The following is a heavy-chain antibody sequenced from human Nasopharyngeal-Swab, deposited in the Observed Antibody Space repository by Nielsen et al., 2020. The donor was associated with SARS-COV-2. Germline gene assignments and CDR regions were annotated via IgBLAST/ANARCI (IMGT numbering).Heavy chain of an antibody. CDR2: IYHSGST. CDR1: GGSISSSNW. Sequence: SETLSLTCAVSGGSISSSNWWSWVRQPPGKGLEWIGEIYHSGSTNYNPSLKSRVTISVDKSKNQFSLKLSSVTAADTAVYYCARVLAERAYYDFWSSYSDYYYGMDVWGQGTTVTVSS. CDR3: ARVLAERAYYDFWSSYSDYYYGMDV. V-gene: IGHV4-4*02. J-gene: IGHJ6*02. D-gene: IGHD3-3*01.